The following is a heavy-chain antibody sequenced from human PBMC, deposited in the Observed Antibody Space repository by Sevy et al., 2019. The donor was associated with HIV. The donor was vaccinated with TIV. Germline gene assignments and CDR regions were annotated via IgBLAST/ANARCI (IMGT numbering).Heavy chain of an antibody. Sequence: SETLSLTCTVSGGSISSYYWTWIRQPAGKGLEWIGRIYASGSTNYNPSLKSRVTMSVDTSKKQFSLKLSSVTAADTAVYYCARQLHLVRRDYYGVDVWGQGTTVTVS. CDR2: IYASGST. CDR1: GGSISSYY. D-gene: IGHD6-13*01. J-gene: IGHJ6*02. V-gene: IGHV4-4*07. CDR3: ARQLHLVRRDYYGVDV.